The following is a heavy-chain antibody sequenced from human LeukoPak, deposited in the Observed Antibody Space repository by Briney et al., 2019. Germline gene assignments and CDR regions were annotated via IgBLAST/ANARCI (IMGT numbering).Heavy chain of an antibody. CDR3: TSGYYPDAFDI. CDR1: GFTVSSNY. CDR2: IYSGGST. Sequence: PGGSLRLSCAASGFTVSSNYMSWVRQAPGKGLEWVSVIYSGGSTYYADSVKGRFTISRDNSKNTLYLQMNSLRAEVTAVYYCTSGYYPDAFDIWGQGTMVTVSS. V-gene: IGHV3-66*01. J-gene: IGHJ3*02. D-gene: IGHD3-22*01.